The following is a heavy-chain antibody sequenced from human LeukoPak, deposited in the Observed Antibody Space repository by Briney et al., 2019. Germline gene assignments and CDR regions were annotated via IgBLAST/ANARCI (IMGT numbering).Heavy chain of an antibody. CDR2: IYYSGST. D-gene: IGHD1-26*01. CDR1: GGSISSGGYY. J-gene: IGHJ4*02. CDR3: ARGDSGSFSQFDC. V-gene: IGHV4-31*03. Sequence: SETLSLTCTVSGGSISSGGYYWSWIRQHPGKGLEWIGYIYYSGSTYYNPSLKSRVTISVDTSKNQFSLKLTSVTAADTAVYYCARGDSGSFSQFDCWGQGTLVTVSS.